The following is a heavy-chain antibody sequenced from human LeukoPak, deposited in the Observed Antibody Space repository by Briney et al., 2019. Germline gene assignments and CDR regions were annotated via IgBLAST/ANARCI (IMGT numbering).Heavy chain of an antibody. CDR2: IIPIFGTA. Sequence: ASVKVSCKASGGTFSSYAISWVRQAPGQGLEWMEGIIPIFGTANYAQKFQGRVTITTDESTSTAYMELSSLRSEDTAVYYCARQRWVDCSSTSCSREYNWFDPWGQGTLVTVSS. CDR1: GGTFSSYA. J-gene: IGHJ5*02. V-gene: IGHV1-69*05. CDR3: ARQRWVDCSSTSCSREYNWFDP. D-gene: IGHD2-2*01.